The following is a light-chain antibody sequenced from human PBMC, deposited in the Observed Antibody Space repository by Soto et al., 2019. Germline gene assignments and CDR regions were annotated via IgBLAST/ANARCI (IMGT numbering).Light chain of an antibody. Sequence: EVVLTQSPATLSVSPGERATLSCRASESVNNKLGWYQQKPGLAPRLLIYRASTRATGIPARFSGSGSGTEFTLTISSLQSEDSAVYYCHQYNNWFPFTFGQGTRLEIK. J-gene: IGKJ5*01. CDR3: HQYNNWFPFT. CDR1: ESVNNK. CDR2: RAS. V-gene: IGKV3-15*01.